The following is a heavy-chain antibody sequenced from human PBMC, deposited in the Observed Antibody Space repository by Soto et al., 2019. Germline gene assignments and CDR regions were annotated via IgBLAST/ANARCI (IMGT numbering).Heavy chain of an antibody. D-gene: IGHD3-3*01. V-gene: IGHV5-51*07. Sequence: GESLKISSKGSGYNFAGYWFDWAHQMPGKGLELMGMFFPNDSALRYRPSFQRQVTISADKSISSAYLQWSSLRASDTAMYYCARGGVSTRTFDYWGQGTPVTVSS. CDR3: ARGGVSTRTFDY. J-gene: IGHJ4*02. CDR2: FFPNDSAL. CDR1: GYNFAGYW.